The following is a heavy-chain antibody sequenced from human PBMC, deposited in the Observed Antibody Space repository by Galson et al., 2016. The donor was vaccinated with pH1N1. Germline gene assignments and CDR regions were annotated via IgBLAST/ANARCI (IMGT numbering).Heavy chain of an antibody. Sequence: SLRLSCAASGFTFNNHWMAWVRQAPGKGLEWVAYIKQDGSEKYYVGSVKGRFSISRDNAKNSVYLQMNSLRAEDTATYYCARVHDGGYQEYWGQGTLVAVSS. CDR2: IKQDGSEK. V-gene: IGHV3-7*01. J-gene: IGHJ4*02. CDR3: ARVHDGGYQEY. D-gene: IGHD5-12*01. CDR1: GFTFNNHW.